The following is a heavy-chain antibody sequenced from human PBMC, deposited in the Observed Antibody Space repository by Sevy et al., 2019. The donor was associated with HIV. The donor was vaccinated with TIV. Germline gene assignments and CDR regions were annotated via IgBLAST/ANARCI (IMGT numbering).Heavy chain of an antibody. CDR2: MNTNSGNT. V-gene: IGHV1-8*03. J-gene: IGHJ3*02. D-gene: IGHD4-17*01. CDR3: ARDSDYGGNGAYDI. Sequence: ASVKVSCKASGYTFTSRDINWVRQATGQGLEWMGWMNTNSGNTGYAQKFQNRVTITRNTSIRTAYMELGSLRPEDTAVYYCARDSDYGGNGAYDIWGQGTMVTVSS. CDR1: GYTFTSRD.